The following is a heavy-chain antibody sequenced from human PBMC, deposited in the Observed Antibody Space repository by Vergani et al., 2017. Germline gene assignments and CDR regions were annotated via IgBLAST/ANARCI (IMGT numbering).Heavy chain of an antibody. D-gene: IGHD3-16*01. CDR3: VKDNDYDADGPFDL. Sequence: EVQLVEAGGGLVQPGGSLRLSCTASGFTFQAFAFHWVRQVSGRGLEWVSGIYRNYGVKNGNSFEGRFSISRDNAKKAVFLQMNNLRHEDTALYFCVKDNDYDADGPFDLWGRGTLVTVSS. CDR1: GFTFQAFA. V-gene: IGHV3-9*01. CDR2: IYRNYGVK. J-gene: IGHJ2*01.